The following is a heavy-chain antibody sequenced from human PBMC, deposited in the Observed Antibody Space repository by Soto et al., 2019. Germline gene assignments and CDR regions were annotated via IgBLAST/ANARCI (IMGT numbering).Heavy chain of an antibody. CDR2: INAANGDT. D-gene: IGHD5-12*01. CDR3: AREGVAPYYYYGMDV. CDR1: GYTFTTYT. V-gene: IGHV1-3*01. J-gene: IGHJ6*02. Sequence: ASVKVSCKASGYTFTTYTIHWVRQAPGQRLEWMGWINAANGDTNYAQTFQGRVTMTTDTSTSTVHMEVRSLRSDDTAVYYCAREGVAPYYYYGMDVWGQGTPVTVSS.